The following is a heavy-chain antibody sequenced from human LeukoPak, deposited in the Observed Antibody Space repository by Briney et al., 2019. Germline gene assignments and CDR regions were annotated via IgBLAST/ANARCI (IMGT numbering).Heavy chain of an antibody. CDR1: GGSISRSDYY. D-gene: IGHD5-18*01. V-gene: IGHV4-39*07. J-gene: IGHJ6*03. CDR2: INHSGST. CDR3: ARTTEGGYSYGYFYYYYMDV. Sequence: PSETLSLTCTVSGGSISRSDYYWGWIRQPPGKGLEWIGEINHSGSTNYNPSLKSRVTISVDTSKNQFSLKLSSVTAADTAVYYCARTTEGGYSYGYFYYYYMDVWGKGTTVTISS.